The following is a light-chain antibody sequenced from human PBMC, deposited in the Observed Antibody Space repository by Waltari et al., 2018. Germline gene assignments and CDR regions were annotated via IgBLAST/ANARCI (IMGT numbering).Light chain of an antibody. CDR3: QSYDSNNHVV. CDR1: SGNIASNY. Sequence: NFMLSQPHSVSESPGKTVTISCTGSSGNIASNYVQWYHHRPGSAPIIVIYEDNQRPSGVPDRFSGSIDSSTNSASLTVAGLRPEDEGDYYCQSYDSNNHVVFGGGTKLTVL. CDR2: EDN. V-gene: IGLV6-57*02. J-gene: IGLJ2*01.